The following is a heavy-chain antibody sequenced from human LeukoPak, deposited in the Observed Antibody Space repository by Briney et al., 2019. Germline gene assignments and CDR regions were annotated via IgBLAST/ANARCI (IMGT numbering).Heavy chain of an antibody. D-gene: IGHD6-13*01. CDR3: ARDKAAAGLRTFDY. J-gene: IGHJ4*02. V-gene: IGHV4-59*08. CDR1: GGYISTYY. CDR2: IYYTGST. Sequence: SETLSLTCTVSGGYISTYYWTLIRQPPGKGLEWIGNIYYTGSTNYNPSLKSRFTMSVDTSKNQISLKLSSVTAADTAVYYCARDKAAAGLRTFDYWGQGILVTVSS.